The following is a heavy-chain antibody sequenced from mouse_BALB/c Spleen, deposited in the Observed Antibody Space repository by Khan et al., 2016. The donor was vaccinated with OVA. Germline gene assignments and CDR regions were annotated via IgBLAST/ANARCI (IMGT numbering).Heavy chain of an antibody. CDR3: GRHGYCGSSYAMDY. D-gene: IGHD1-1*01. Sequence: EVELVESGGGLVQPKGSLKLSCAASGFTFNTYAMNWVRQAPGKGLEWVARIRSKSNNYATYYADSVKDRFTISRDDSQSMLYLQMNNLKTEDTAMYYCGRHGYCGSSYAMDYWGQGTSVTVSA. V-gene: IGHV10-1*02. CDR2: IRSKSNNYAT. CDR1: GFTFNTYA. J-gene: IGHJ4*01.